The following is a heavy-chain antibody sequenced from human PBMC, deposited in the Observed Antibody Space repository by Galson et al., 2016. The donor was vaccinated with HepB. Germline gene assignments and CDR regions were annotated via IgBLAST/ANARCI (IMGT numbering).Heavy chain of an antibody. J-gene: IGHJ4*02. CDR2: INHSGST. CDR1: GGSFNGYD. V-gene: IGHV4-34*01. D-gene: IGHD4-11*01. CDR3: ARAGSALTVTLDY. Sequence: SETLSLTCAVSGGSFNGYDWTWIRQPPGKGLEWIGDINHSGSTNYNSSLKSRISMSVDAPQKQFSLKLSSVTAADTAVYYCARAGSALTVTLDYWGRGILVTVSS.